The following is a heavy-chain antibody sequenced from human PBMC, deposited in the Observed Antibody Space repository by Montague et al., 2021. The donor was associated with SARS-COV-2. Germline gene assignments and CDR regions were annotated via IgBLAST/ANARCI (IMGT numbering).Heavy chain of an antibody. D-gene: IGHD4-23*01. J-gene: IGHJ4*02. CDR1: GGSFSGYY. CDR3: ARWDPQTLTLIGLRGKSASAY. CDR2: INHSGTT. Sequence: SETLSLTCAVYGGSFSGYYWTWIRQSPGKGLEWIAEINHSGTTNYNFNPSLRSRVTISVDTSKSQFSLKLSSVTAADTGVYYCARWDPQTLTLIGLRGKSASAYGGPGALVIVS. V-gene: IGHV4-34*01.